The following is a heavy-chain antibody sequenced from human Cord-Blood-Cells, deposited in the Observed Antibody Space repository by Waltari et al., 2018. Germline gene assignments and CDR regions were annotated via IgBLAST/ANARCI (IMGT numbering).Heavy chain of an antibody. J-gene: IGHJ4*02. CDR2: INPNSGGT. D-gene: IGHD6-6*01. V-gene: IGHV1-2*04. Sequence: QVQLVQSGAEVKKPGASVKVSCKASGYTFTGYYMHWVRQAPGQGLEWMGWINPNSGGTNYAQKFQGWVTMTRDTSINTAYMELSRLRSDDTAVYYCARENSSSSGDYYFDYWGQGTLVTVSS. CDR3: ARENSSSSGDYYFDY. CDR1: GYTFTGYY.